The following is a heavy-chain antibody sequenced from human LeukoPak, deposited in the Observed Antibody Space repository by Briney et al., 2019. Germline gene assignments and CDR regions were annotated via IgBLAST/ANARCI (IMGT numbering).Heavy chain of an antibody. Sequence: GRSLRLSCAASGFTFSSYGMDWVRQAPEKGLEWVSGISSGGTTHYADSVKGRFTISRDNSKNTLYLQMNSLRAEDSALYFCAKGHPDAFAAWGQGTVVTVSS. CDR2: ISSGGTT. CDR1: GFTFSSYG. V-gene: IGHV3-23*01. J-gene: IGHJ3*01. CDR3: AKGHPDAFAA.